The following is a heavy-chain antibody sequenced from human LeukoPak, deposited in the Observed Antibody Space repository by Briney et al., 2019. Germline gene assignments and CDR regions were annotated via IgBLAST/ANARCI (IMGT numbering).Heavy chain of an antibody. J-gene: IGHJ4*02. CDR2: INHSGST. CDR3: PMDSSGYYYTASDY. D-gene: IGHD3-22*01. CDR1: GGSFSGYY. Sequence: PSETLSLTCGVYGGSFSGYYWSWIRQPPGKGLEWIGEINHSGSTNYNPSLKSRVTISVDTSKNQFSLKLSSVTAADTAVYYCPMDSSGYYYTASDYWGQGTLVTVSS. V-gene: IGHV4-34*01.